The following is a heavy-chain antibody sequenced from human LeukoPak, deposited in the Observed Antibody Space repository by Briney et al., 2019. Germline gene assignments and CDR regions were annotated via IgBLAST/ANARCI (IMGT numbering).Heavy chain of an antibody. D-gene: IGHD6-19*01. CDR2: ISVSGTTT. CDR3: AKDLATGYRSGWYDY. Sequence: PGGSLRLSCAASGFTFSSYAMSWVRQAPGKRLEWVSGISVSGTTTYYADSVSGRFTISRDNSKNTLFLQMNSLRAEDTAVYYCAKDLATGYRSGWYDYWGQGALVTVSS. J-gene: IGHJ4*02. V-gene: IGHV3-23*01. CDR1: GFTFSSYA.